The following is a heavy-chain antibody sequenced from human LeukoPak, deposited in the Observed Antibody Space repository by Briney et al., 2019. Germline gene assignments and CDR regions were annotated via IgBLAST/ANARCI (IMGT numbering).Heavy chain of an antibody. D-gene: IGHD5-24*01. Sequence: SVKVSCKASGGTFSSYAISWVRQAPGQGLEWMGGIIPIFGTANYAQKSQGRVTITTDESTSTAYMELSSLRSEDTAVYYCARGPTSRDGYKYFDYWGQGTLVTVSS. CDR2: IIPIFGTA. J-gene: IGHJ4*02. CDR3: ARGPTSRDGYKYFDY. V-gene: IGHV1-69*05. CDR1: GGTFSSYA.